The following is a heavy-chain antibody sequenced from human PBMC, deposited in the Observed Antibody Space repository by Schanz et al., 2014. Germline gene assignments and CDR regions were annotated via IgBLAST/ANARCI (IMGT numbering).Heavy chain of an antibody. Sequence: EVQLVESGGGLIQPGGSLRLSCAASGFTFSRNAMNWVRQAPGKGLEWVANIKQDGSERYYVDSVKGRFTLSRDNAKKTMDLQMNSLRVEDTAVYYCARDPNSVNEIDYWGQGTLVTVSS. V-gene: IGHV3-7*03. CDR1: GFTFSRNA. J-gene: IGHJ4*02. CDR2: IKQDGSER. CDR3: ARDPNSVNEIDY. D-gene: IGHD5-12*01.